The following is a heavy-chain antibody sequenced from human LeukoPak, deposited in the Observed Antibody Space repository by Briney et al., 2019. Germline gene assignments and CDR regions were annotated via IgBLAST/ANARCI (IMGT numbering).Heavy chain of an antibody. CDR2: IYYSGST. CDR1: GGSISSGGYY. V-gene: IGHV4-31*03. CDR3: ARDQRSGGSCYGGFDY. D-gene: IGHD2-15*01. Sequence: SQTLSLTCTVSGGSISSGGYYWSWIRQHPGKGLEWIGYIYYSGSTYYNPSLKSRVTISVDTSKNQFSLKLSSVTAADTAVYYCARDQRSGGSCYGGFDYWGQGTLVTVSS. J-gene: IGHJ4*02.